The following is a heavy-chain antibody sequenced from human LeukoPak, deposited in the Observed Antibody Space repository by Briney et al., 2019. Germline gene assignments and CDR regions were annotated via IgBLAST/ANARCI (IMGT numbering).Heavy chain of an antibody. CDR3: ARGSPTTVAPHFDY. D-gene: IGHD4-23*01. CDR1: GGSISSYY. V-gene: IGHV4-59*01. Sequence: SETLSLTCTVSGGSISSYYWSWIRQPPGKGLEWIGYIYYSGSTNYNPSLKSRVTISVDTSKNQSSLKLSSVTAADTAVYYCARGSPTTVAPHFDYWGQGTLVTVSS. CDR2: IYYSGST. J-gene: IGHJ4*02.